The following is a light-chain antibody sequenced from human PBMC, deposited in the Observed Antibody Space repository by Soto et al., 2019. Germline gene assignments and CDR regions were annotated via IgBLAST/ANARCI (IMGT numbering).Light chain of an antibody. CDR2: DVT. Sequence: QSARTQPSSLSGPPGQSITISCTGTISDDGGYNYVSWYQHHPHKAPKLVIYDVTNQPSGISNRFSGSKSGNTASLTISGLQAEDEADYDCNSYTGSATPYVFGTGPTLTVL. CDR3: NSYTGSATPYV. CDR1: ISDDGGYNY. V-gene: IGLV2-14*03. J-gene: IGLJ1*01.